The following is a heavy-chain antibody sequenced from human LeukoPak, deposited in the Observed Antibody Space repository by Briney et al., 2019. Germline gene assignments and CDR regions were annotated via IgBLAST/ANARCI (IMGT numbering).Heavy chain of an antibody. J-gene: IGHJ5*02. Sequence: ASVKVSCKASGYTFTSYDTNWVRQATGQGLEWMGWMNPNSGNTGYAQKFQGRVTMTRNTSISTAYMELSSLRSEDTAVYYCARGPRLYCSSTSCYTSNWFDPWGQGTLVTVSS. CDR3: ARGPRLYCSSTSCYTSNWFDP. CDR2: MNPNSGNT. D-gene: IGHD2-2*02. V-gene: IGHV1-8*01. CDR1: GYTFTSYD.